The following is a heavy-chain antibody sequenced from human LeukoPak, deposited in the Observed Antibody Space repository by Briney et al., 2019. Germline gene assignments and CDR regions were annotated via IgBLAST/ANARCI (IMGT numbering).Heavy chain of an antibody. CDR1: GGSISSSSYY. V-gene: IGHV4-61*01. CDR2: IYYSGST. J-gene: IGHJ3*01. Sequence: SETLSLTCTVSGGSISSSSYYWSWIRQPPGKGLEWIGYIYYSGSTNYNPSLKSRVTISVDTSKNQFSLKLSSVTAADTAVYFCARRMGQQLGVDAFDVWGQGTMVTVSS. CDR3: ARRMGQQLGVDAFDV. D-gene: IGHD6-13*01.